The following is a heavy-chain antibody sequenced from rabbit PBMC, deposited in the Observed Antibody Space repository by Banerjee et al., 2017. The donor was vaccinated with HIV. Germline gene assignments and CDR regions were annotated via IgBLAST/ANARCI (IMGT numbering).Heavy chain of an antibody. D-gene: IGHD1-1*01. V-gene: IGHV1S7*01. Sequence: QLVESGGGLVTLGGSLKLSCKGSGIDFMTYGISWVRQTPGKGLQWIGCIFTSSDNIYYASWAKGRFTISSDNAQNTVHLQMNRLTAADTATYFCTRVTGYGSTSSHPTRLDLWGPGTLVTVS. CDR1: GIDFMTYG. CDR3: TRVTGYGSTSSHPTRLDL. J-gene: IGHJ3*01. CDR2: IFTSSDNI.